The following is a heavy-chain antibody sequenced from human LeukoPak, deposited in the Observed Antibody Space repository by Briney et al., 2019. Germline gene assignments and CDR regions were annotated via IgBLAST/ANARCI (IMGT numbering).Heavy chain of an antibody. J-gene: IGHJ4*02. V-gene: IGHV4-30-4*08. CDR2: IYYSGST. D-gene: IGHD5-18*01. CDR3: GRGVGTAMVTSLSCDY. CDR1: GGSISSGDYY. Sequence: PSQTLSLTCTVSGGSISSGDYYWSWIRQPPGKGLEWIGYIYYSGSTYYNPSLKSRVTISVDTSKNQFSLKLSSVTAADTAVYYCGRGVGTAMVTSLSCDYWGQGTLVTVSS.